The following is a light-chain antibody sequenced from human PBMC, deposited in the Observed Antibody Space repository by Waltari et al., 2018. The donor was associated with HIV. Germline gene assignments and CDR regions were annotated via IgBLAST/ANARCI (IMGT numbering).Light chain of an antibody. Sequence: SYVLTQPPSVSVAPGKTARITCGGNNIGSKSVHWYQQKPGQAPVLVIYDDSDRPSGIPDRFSGSNSVNTATLTSCRFEAGDEADSYCQVWDSSSDLVVFGGGTKLTVL. CDR2: DDS. CDR1: NIGSKS. J-gene: IGLJ2*01. CDR3: QVWDSSSDLVV. V-gene: IGLV3-21*04.